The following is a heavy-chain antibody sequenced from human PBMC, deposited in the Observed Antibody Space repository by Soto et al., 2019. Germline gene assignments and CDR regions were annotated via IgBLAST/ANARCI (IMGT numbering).Heavy chain of an antibody. Sequence: SQTLSLTCAISGDSVSSNSATWNWIRQSPSRGLEWLGRTYYRSKWSNDYAVSVQSRITINPDTSKNQFSLQLKSVTPEDTALYFCARGAGSNYFYYYGIDVWGQGTTGTSP. J-gene: IGHJ6*02. CDR2: TYYRSKWSN. V-gene: IGHV6-1*01. D-gene: IGHD6-19*01. CDR3: ARGAGSNYFYYYGIDV. CDR1: GDSVSSNSAT.